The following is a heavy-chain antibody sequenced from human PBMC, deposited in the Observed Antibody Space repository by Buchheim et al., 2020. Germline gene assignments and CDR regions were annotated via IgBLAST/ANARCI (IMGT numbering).Heavy chain of an antibody. V-gene: IGHV4-4*02. CDR3: ARTPDYYYGMDV. CDR2: IYHNGNT. Sequence: QVQLQESGPGLVKPSETLSLTCAVSGGSVSSINWWSWVRQPPGKGLEWIGEIYHNGNTNYNPSLKSRVTISVGKSKNQVSLKVSSVTAADTAVYYCARTPDYYYGMDVWGQGTT. CDR1: GGSVSSINW. D-gene: IGHD2-15*01. J-gene: IGHJ6*02.